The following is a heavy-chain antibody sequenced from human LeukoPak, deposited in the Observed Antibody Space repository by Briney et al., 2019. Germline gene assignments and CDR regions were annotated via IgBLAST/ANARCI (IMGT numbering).Heavy chain of an antibody. CDR2: INPNSGGT. J-gene: IGHJ4*02. V-gene: IGHV1-2*02. CDR1: GYTFTGYY. D-gene: IGHD6-13*01. CDR3: ARSAESSSWVEFDY. Sequence: ASVKVSCKASGYTFTGYYMHWVRQAPGQGLEWMGWINPNSGGTNYAQKFQVRGTMTRDTSISTAYMELSKLRSDDTAVYYCARSAESSSWVEFDYWGQGTLVTVSS.